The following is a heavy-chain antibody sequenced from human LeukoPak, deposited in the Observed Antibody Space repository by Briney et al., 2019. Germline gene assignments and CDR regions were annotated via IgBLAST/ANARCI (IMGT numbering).Heavy chain of an antibody. CDR1: GYSFTSYW. CDR3: ARQSAFSSSFYFDY. V-gene: IGHV5-51*01. CDR2: IYPGDSDT. J-gene: IGHJ4*02. Sequence: GEPLKISCKGSGYSFTSYWIAWVRQMPGKGLEWMGIIYPGDSDTRYSPSFQGQVTISADKSISTAYLQWSSLKASDTAMYYCARQSAFSSSFYFDYWGQGTLVTVSS. D-gene: IGHD6-13*01.